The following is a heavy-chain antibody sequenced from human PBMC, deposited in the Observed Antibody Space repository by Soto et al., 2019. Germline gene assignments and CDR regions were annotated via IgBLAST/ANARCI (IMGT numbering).Heavy chain of an antibody. CDR1: GGSISSGGYY. CDR2: IYYGGNT. V-gene: IGHV4-31*03. D-gene: IGHD1-26*01. Sequence: QVQLQESGPGLVKPSQTLSLTCTVSGGSISSGGYYWTWIRQHPGKGLEWIGYIYYGGNTYYNPSRQSRVTISEDTSKNQFSLKLSSVTAADAAVYYCAFSSYPLYYAMDVWGQGTTVTVSS. J-gene: IGHJ6*02. CDR3: AFSSYPLYYAMDV.